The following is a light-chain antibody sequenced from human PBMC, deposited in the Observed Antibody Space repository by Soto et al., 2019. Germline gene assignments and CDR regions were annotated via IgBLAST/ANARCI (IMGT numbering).Light chain of an antibody. CDR2: GAS. J-gene: IGKJ5*01. CDR1: QSVSSSY. V-gene: IGKV3D-20*02. Sequence: IVLSQSRGTLSLSTGERATLSCLATQSVSSSYLAWYQQKPGQAPRLLIYGASSRATGIPDRFSGSGSGTDFTLTISSLEPEDFAVYYCQQRSNWPPITFGQGTLLEIK. CDR3: QQRSNWPPIT.